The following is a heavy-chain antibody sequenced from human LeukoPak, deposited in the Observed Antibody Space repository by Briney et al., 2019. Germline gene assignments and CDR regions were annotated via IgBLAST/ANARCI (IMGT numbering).Heavy chain of an antibody. J-gene: IGHJ2*01. Sequence: PSETLSLTCAVYGGSFSGYYWSWIRQPPGKGLEWIGEINHSGSTNYNPSLKSRVTISADTSKNQFSLKLSSVTAADTAVYYCARFGRKYYYDSSGYPLSYWYFDLWGRGTLVTVSS. CDR1: GGSFSGYY. V-gene: IGHV4-34*01. D-gene: IGHD3-22*01. CDR3: ARFGRKYYYDSSGYPLSYWYFDL. CDR2: INHSGST.